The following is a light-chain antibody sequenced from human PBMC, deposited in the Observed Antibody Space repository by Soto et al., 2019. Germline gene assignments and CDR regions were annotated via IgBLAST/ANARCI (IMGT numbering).Light chain of an antibody. CDR1: QSISTN. V-gene: IGKV1-39*01. CDR3: QHSYETSWT. Sequence: DIQMTQSPSSLSASVGDRVTITCRASQSISTNLNWYQQKPGKAPKLLIYASSSLETGVPSRITGSRSGTDFTLTISSLQPEDSANYYCQHSYETSWTFGQGTKVEI. CDR2: ASS. J-gene: IGKJ1*01.